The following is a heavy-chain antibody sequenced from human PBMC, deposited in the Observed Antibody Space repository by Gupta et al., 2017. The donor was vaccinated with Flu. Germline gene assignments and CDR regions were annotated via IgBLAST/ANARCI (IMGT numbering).Heavy chain of an antibody. D-gene: IGHD6-13*01. CDR2: INPSGGST. J-gene: IGHJ6*02. V-gene: IGHV1-46*03. CDR3: ARDLGEAAAQETFLKYYYYYYGMDV. Sequence: IINPSGGSTSYAQKFQGRVTMTRDTSTSTVYMELSSLRSEDTAVYYCARDLGEAAAQETFLKYYYYYYGMDVWGQGTTVTVS.